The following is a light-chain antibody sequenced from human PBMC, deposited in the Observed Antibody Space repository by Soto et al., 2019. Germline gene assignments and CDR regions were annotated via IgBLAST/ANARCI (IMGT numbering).Light chain of an antibody. V-gene: IGKV1-39*01. J-gene: IGKJ5*01. Sequence: DVQMTQSPSSLSASVGDRVTITCRVSQSISSYLNWYQQTPGKAPKLLIYAASSLQSGVPSRFSGSGSGTDFTLTISSLQPEDFAIYYCQQTFGKPLVTFGQGTRLEIK. CDR1: QSISSY. CDR3: QQTFGKPLVT. CDR2: AAS.